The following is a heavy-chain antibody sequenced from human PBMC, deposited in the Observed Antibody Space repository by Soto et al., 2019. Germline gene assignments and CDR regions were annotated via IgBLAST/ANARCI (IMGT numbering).Heavy chain of an antibody. CDR2: INPYNDNT. Sequence: QVQLVQSGAEVKKPGASVKVSCKASRYTFISYYISWVRQAPRQGLEWMGWINPYNDNTNYTQKFQGRVTMTTDTSTSTAYMELRSLRSDDTAVYYCARDLASRGLDVWGQGTSVTVSS. J-gene: IGHJ6*02. CDR1: RYTFISYY. V-gene: IGHV1-18*04. CDR3: ARDLASRGLDV.